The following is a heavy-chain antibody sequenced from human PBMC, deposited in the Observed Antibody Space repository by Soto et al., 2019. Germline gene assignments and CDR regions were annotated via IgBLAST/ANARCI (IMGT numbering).Heavy chain of an antibody. Sequence: QGQLQESGPGVVRPSQTLSLTCTVSGASISSGDHYWTWIRQPPGKGLEWIGYIYYSWSTFYNPSLNSRVTMSIDMSKSQFSLNLRSVTAADTAVSYCASSPPNDAFDLWGQGTMVIVSS. CDR2: IYYSWST. D-gene: IGHD6-6*01. CDR3: ASSPPNDAFDL. J-gene: IGHJ3*01. CDR1: GASISSGDHY. V-gene: IGHV4-30-4*01.